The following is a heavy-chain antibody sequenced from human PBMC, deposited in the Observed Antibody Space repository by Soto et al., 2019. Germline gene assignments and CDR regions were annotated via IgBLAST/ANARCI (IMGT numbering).Heavy chain of an antibody. Sequence: GRSLRLSCAASGFAFSRFAMSPVRQAPEKGLEWVTGITGSGRSTFYADSVKGRFTISRDNSKNTLYLQMNSLRADDTAVYYCAGSVEMATIPNPSFDYWGQGTRVSVAS. V-gene: IGHV3-23*01. CDR1: GFAFSRFA. CDR3: AGSVEMATIPNPSFDY. J-gene: IGHJ4*02. D-gene: IGHD5-12*01. CDR2: ITGSGRST.